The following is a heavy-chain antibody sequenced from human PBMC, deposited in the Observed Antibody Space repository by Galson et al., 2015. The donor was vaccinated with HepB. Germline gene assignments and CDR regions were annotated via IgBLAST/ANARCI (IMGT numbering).Heavy chain of an antibody. CDR2: FGTSGDKT. V-gene: IGHV3-23*01. CDR1: GFALSNYG. J-gene: IGHJ4*02. CDR3: AKRLFVPTDC. Sequence: SLRLSCAASGFALSNYGMNWVRQAPGKGLEWVSGFGTSGDKTSYADSVKGRFTISRDNSRNTLCLQMNSLRAEDTAVNYCAKRLFVPTDCWGQGTLVTVSS.